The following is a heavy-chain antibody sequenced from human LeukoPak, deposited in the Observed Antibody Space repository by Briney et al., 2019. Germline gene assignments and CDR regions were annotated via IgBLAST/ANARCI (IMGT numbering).Heavy chain of an antibody. D-gene: IGHD3-10*01. CDR1: GYTFTSCG. CDR2: INTYTGNA. J-gene: IGHJ4*02. V-gene: IGHV1-18*01. Sequence: GASVKVSCKASGYTFTSCGISWVRQAPGQGLEWMGWINTYTGNANHPEKFQGRVTMTTDTSTTTAYMELRSLRYDDTAVYYCARVPYGAGKYPYFDYWGQGSLVTVSS. CDR3: ARVPYGAGKYPYFDY.